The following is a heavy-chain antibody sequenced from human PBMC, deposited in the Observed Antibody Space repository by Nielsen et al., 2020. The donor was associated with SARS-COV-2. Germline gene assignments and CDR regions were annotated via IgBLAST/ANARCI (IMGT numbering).Heavy chain of an antibody. CDR3: ARRGYYDFWSGYHNWYFDL. CDR1: GGSISSDY. J-gene: IGHJ2*01. D-gene: IGHD3-3*01. Sequence: SETLSLTCSVSGGSISSDYWSWIRQPPGKGLEWIGYIYYSGSTKYNPSLKSRVTISVDTSKNQLSLKLTSVTAADTAMYYCARRGYYDFWSGYHNWYFDLWGRGTLVTVSS. CDR2: IYYSGST. V-gene: IGHV4-59*08.